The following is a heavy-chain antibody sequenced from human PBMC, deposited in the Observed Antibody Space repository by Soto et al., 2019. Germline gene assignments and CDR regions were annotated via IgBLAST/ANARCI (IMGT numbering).Heavy chain of an antibody. CDR1: GFTFSSYG. J-gene: IGHJ4*02. V-gene: IGHV3-30*18. CDR2: ISYDGSNK. D-gene: IGHD2-15*01. CDR3: AKDARYCSGGRCYYFDY. Sequence: GGSLRLSCAASGFTFSSYGMHWVRQAPGKGLEWVAVISYDGSNKYYADSVKGRFTISRDNSKNTLYLQMNSLRAEDTDVYYCAKDARYCSGGRCYYFDYWGQGNLVTVSS.